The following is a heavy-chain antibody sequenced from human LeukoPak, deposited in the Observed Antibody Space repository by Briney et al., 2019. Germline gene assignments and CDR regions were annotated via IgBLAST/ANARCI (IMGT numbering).Heavy chain of an antibody. CDR3: ARDIVNFDY. V-gene: IGHV1-18*04. D-gene: IGHD3-16*02. J-gene: IGHJ4*02. Sequence: GASVKVSCKASGYTFTGYYMHWVRQAPGQGLEWMGWISAYNGNTNYAQKLQGRVTMTTDTSTSTAYMELRSLRSDDTAVYYCARDIVNFDYWGQGTLVTVSS. CDR1: GYTFTGYY. CDR2: ISAYNGNT.